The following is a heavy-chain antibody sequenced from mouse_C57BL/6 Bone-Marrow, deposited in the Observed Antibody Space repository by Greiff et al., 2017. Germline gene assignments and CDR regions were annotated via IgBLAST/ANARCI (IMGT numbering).Heavy chain of an antibody. V-gene: IGHV1-72*01. J-gene: IGHJ4*01. CDR1: GYTFTSYW. D-gene: IGHD1-1*01. CDR2: IDPNSGGT. Sequence: VQLQQPGAELVKPGASVKLSCKASGYTFTSYWMHWVKQRPGRGLEWIGRIDPNSGGTKYNEKFKSKATLTVDKPSSTAYMQLSSLTSEDSAVYYCARPRYYGSSYPYYYAMDYWGQGTSVTVSS. CDR3: ARPRYYGSSYPYYYAMDY.